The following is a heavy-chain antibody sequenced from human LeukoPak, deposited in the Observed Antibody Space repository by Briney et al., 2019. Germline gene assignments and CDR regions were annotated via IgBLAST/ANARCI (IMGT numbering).Heavy chain of an antibody. V-gene: IGHV3-33*01. CDR3: ACCDYSYGNFEY. CDR1: GFILSSDG. Sequence: PRGSLRLSCAAYGFILSSDGMHWVRQAPGRGLEWVAVIYYDGSKNYYADSVRDRFTIHRDNSKNTLFLQMNSLRPEATAVYYCACCDYSYGNFEYWGQGVMVTVSS. J-gene: IGHJ4*02. CDR2: IYYDGSKN. D-gene: IGHD5-18*01.